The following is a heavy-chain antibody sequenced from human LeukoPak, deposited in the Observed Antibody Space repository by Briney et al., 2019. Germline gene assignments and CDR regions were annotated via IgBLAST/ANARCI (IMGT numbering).Heavy chain of an antibody. D-gene: IGHD6-19*01. V-gene: IGHV3-30*03. CDR1: GFTFSSYG. J-gene: IGHJ4*02. CDR2: ISYDGSNK. CDR3: VRDSGWFHFDY. Sequence: GGSLRLSCAASGFTFSSYGMHWVRQAPGKGLEWVAVISYDGSNKYYADSVKGRFTISRDNSKNTLYLQMNSLRVEDTAVYYCVRDSGWFHFDYWGQGILVTVSP.